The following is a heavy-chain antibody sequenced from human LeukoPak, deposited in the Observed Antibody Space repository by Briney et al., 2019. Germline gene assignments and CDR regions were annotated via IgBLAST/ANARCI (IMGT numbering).Heavy chain of an antibody. CDR1: GFIFSGYG. CDR3: ARDGWYSSSWYDLDY. J-gene: IGHJ4*02. D-gene: IGHD6-13*01. V-gene: IGHV3-48*03. Sequence: GGSLRLSCAASGFIFSGYGMNWVRQAPGKGLQWVSYISSSGSTIYYADSVKGRFTISRDSAKGSLSLQMNSLRAEDTAVYYCARDGWYSSSWYDLDYWGQGTLVTVSS. CDR2: ISSSGSTI.